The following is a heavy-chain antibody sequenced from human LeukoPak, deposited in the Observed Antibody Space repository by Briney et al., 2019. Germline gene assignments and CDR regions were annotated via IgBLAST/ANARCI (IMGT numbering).Heavy chain of an antibody. V-gene: IGHV3-21*01. CDR3: ARDLRSYGFREDDAFDI. CDR1: GFTFSSYS. D-gene: IGHD5-18*01. CDR2: ISSSSSYI. J-gene: IGHJ3*02. Sequence: GGSLRLSCAASGFTFSSYSMNWVRQAPGKGLEWVSSISSSSSYIYYADSVKGRFTISRDNAKNSLYLQMNCLRAEDTAVYYCARDLRSYGFREDDAFDIWGQGTMVTVSS.